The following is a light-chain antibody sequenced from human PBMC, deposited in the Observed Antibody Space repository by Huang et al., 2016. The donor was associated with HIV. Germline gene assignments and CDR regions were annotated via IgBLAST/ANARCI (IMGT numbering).Light chain of an antibody. Sequence: DIQMTQSPSSLSASVGGRVTITCRASQGITKSLVWYQQKPGKAPKLLLFATSRLERGVPSRFSGSGSGTDFTLTISSPQPEDFATYYCQQYYNTPYTFGQGTKLEIK. CDR3: QQYYNTPYT. J-gene: IGKJ2*01. V-gene: IGKV1-NL1*01. CDR1: QGITKS. CDR2: ATS.